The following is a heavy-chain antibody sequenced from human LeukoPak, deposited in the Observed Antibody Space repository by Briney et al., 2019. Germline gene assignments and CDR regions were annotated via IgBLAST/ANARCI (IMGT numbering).Heavy chain of an antibody. CDR1: GGSFSGYY. CDR2: INHSGST. J-gene: IGHJ6*03. CDR3: ARPRIRRAAAGTSYYYYMDV. V-gene: IGHV4-34*01. D-gene: IGHD6-13*01. Sequence: SETLSLTCAVYGGSFSGYYWSWIRQPPGKGLEWIGEINHSGSTNYNPSLKSRVTISVDTSKNQFSLKLSSVTAADTAVYYCARPRIRRAAAGTSYYYYMDVWGKGTTVTISS.